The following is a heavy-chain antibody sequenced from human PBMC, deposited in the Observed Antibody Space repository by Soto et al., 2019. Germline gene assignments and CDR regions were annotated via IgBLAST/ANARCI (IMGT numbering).Heavy chain of an antibody. CDR1: GYSFTSYW. CDR2: IYPGDSDT. D-gene: IGHD4-17*01. Sequence: PXESLKISRKGSGYSFTSYWIGLVRQMPGKGLEWMGIIYPGDSDTRYSPSFQGQVTISADKSISTAYLQWSSLKASDTAMYYCARSPDYGDDYVGYWGQGTLVTVSS. J-gene: IGHJ4*02. V-gene: IGHV5-51*01. CDR3: ARSPDYGDDYVGY.